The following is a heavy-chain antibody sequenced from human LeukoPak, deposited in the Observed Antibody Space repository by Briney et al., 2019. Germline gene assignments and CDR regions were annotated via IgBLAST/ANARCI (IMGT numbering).Heavy chain of an antibody. CDR3: ARAYCSGGSCYSKYFQH. V-gene: IGHV4-34*01. Sequence: SETLSLTCAVSGGSISSGGYSWSWIRQPPGKGLEWIGEINHSGSTNYNPSLKSRVTISVDTSKNQFSLKLSSVTAADTAVYYCARAYCSGGSCYSKYFQHWGQGTLVTVSS. J-gene: IGHJ1*01. CDR2: INHSGST. D-gene: IGHD2-15*01. CDR1: GGSISSGGYS.